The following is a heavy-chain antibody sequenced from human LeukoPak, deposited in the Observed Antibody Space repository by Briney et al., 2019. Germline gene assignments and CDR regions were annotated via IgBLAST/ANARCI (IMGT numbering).Heavy chain of an antibody. CDR3: AREALVPPHLDY. Sequence: SETLSLTCTVSGGSISSSNYYWGWIRQPPEKGLEWIGSIFYSGSTYYNPSLKSRVTISVDTSKNQFSLKVSSVTAADTAVYYCAREALVPPHLDYWGRGTLVTVSS. V-gene: IGHV4-39*07. J-gene: IGHJ4*01. CDR2: IFYSGST. CDR1: GGSISSSNYY.